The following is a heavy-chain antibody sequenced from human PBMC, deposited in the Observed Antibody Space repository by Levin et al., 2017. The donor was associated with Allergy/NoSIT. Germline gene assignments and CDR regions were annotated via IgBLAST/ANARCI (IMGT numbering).Heavy chain of an antibody. V-gene: IGHV4-59*01. CDR3: ARGIAAAGTDAFDI. Sequence: ESLKISCTVSGGSISSYYWSWIRQPPGKGLEWIGYIYYSGSTNYNPSLKSRVTISVDTSKNQFSLKLSSVTAADTAVYYCARGIAAAGTDAFDIWGQGTMVTVSS. CDR2: IYYSGST. D-gene: IGHD6-13*01. J-gene: IGHJ3*02. CDR1: GGSISSYY.